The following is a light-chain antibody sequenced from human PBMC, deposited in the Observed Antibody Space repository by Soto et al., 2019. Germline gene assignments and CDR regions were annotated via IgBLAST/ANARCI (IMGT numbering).Light chain of an antibody. CDR3: QQSSNWWT. J-gene: IGKJ1*01. CDR2: DAS. Sequence: EILLTQSTATLSLSPGERATLSCRSSQSVSSHLAWYQQKPGQAPRPLIYDASNRATGIPARFSGSGSGTDFTLTISSLAPEDFAVYYCQQSSNWWTFGHGTKVDIK. V-gene: IGKV3-11*01. CDR1: QSVSSH.